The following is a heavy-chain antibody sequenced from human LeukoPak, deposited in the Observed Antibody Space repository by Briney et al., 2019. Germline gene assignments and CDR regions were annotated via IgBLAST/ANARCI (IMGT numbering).Heavy chain of an antibody. CDR2: ISYDGTNK. Sequence: GRSLRLSCAASGFTFSRYAMHWVRQAPGKGLEWVAVISYDGTNKYYVDSVKGRFTISRDNSKNTLYLHMNSLRAEDTAVYYCAKDYPDIGYWGQGTLVTVSS. D-gene: IGHD3-9*01. CDR1: GFTFSRYA. V-gene: IGHV3-30-3*01. CDR3: AKDYPDIGY. J-gene: IGHJ4*02.